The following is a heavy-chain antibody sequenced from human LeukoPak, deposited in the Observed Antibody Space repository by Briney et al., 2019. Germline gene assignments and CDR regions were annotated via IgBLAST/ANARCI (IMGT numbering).Heavy chain of an antibody. CDR1: GFTFYDYG. D-gene: IGHD3-10*01. CDR2: ISGSGGSVGGT. Sequence: GGSLRLSCAASGFTFYDYGMSWVRQAPGKGLEWVSAISGSGGSVGGTYYADSVKGRFTISRDNSKNTLYLQMNSLRAEDTALYYCAKGLSRGVIITFPPWFDPWGQGTLVTVSS. CDR3: AKGLSRGVIITFPPWFDP. V-gene: IGHV3-23*01. J-gene: IGHJ5*02.